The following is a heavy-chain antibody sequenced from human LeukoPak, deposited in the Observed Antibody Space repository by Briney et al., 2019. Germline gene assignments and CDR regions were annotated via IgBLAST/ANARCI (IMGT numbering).Heavy chain of an antibody. CDR3: AKRRDDNYFDY. CDR2: IRYDGSDK. Sequence: GGSLRLSCAASGFTFSDFGMHCVRDAPGRGLEGVAFIRYDGSDKNYADSVKGRFAISRDNSKNTLYLQMNSLRAEDTAVFYCAKRRDDNYFDYWGQGALVTASS. J-gene: IGHJ4*02. D-gene: IGHD5-24*01. CDR1: GFTFSDFG. V-gene: IGHV3-30*02.